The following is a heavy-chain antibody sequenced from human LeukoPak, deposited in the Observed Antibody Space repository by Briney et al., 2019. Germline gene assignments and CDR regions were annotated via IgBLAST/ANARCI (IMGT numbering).Heavy chain of an antibody. J-gene: IGHJ4*02. Sequence: ASVKVSCKASGYTFTGYYMHWVRQAPGQGLEWMGWINPNSGGTNYAQKFQGRVTMTRDTPISTAYMELSSLRSEDTAVYYCARDLWLTTVTTNAFDYWGQGTLVTVSS. CDR3: ARDLWLTTVTTNAFDY. V-gene: IGHV1-2*02. CDR1: GYTFTGYY. CDR2: INPNSGGT. D-gene: IGHD4-17*01.